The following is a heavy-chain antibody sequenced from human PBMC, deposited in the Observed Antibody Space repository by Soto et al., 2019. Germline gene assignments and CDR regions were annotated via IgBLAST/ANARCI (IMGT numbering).Heavy chain of an antibody. J-gene: IGHJ3*02. Sequence: SETLSLTCTFSGGSISNYYWSWIRQPPGKGLEWIGYIYYSGNINYNPSLKSRVTMSGDTSKNQFSLKLSSVTAADTAVYYCAGEAEPKAAAFDNLGQGTIVT. CDR1: GGSISNYY. D-gene: IGHD1-26*01. CDR3: AGEAEPKAAAFDN. V-gene: IGHV4-59*01. CDR2: IYYSGNI.